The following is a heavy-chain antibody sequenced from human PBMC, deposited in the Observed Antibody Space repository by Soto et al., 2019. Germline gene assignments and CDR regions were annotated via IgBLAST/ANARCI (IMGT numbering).Heavy chain of an antibody. CDR2: IFYSGST. CDR3: ARDPRCSGGSCYQGWYYGMDV. CDR1: GGTISSSSDY. J-gene: IGHJ6*02. V-gene: IGHV4-39*07. Sequence: ASETLCLTCTVAGGTISSSSDYWGWIRQPPGKGLEWIGSIFYSGSTYYNPSLKSRVTISVDTSKNQFSLKLSSVTAADTAVYYCARDPRCSGGSCYQGWYYGMDVWGQGTTVTVSS. D-gene: IGHD2-15*01.